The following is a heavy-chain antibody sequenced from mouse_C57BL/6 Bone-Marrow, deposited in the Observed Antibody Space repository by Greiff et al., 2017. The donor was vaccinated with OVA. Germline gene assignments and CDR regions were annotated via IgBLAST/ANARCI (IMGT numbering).Heavy chain of an antibody. CDR2: IHPNSGST. CDR1: GYTFTSYW. J-gene: IGHJ1*03. V-gene: IGHV1-64*01. Sequence: QVQLQQSGAELVKPGASVKLSCKASGYTFTSYWMHWVKQRPGQGLEWIGMIHPNSGSTNYNEKFKSKATLTVDKSSSTAYMQLSSLTSEDSAVYYCAGRDYYGSSYAWYFDVWGTGTTVTVSS. D-gene: IGHD1-1*01. CDR3: AGRDYYGSSYAWYFDV.